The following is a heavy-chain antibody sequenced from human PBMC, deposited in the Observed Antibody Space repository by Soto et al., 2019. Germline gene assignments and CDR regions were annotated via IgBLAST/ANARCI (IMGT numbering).Heavy chain of an antibody. J-gene: IGHJ6*02. CDR2: ISSSSSYI. D-gene: IGHD6-19*01. CDR1: GFTFSSYS. CDR3: ARDIAVAGTAYYYGMDV. Sequence: GGSLRLSCAASGFTFSSYSMNWVRQAPGKGLEWVSSISSSSSYIYYADSVKGRFTISRDNAKNSLYLQMNSLRAEDTAVYYCARDIAVAGTAYYYGMDVWGQGTTVTVSS. V-gene: IGHV3-21*01.